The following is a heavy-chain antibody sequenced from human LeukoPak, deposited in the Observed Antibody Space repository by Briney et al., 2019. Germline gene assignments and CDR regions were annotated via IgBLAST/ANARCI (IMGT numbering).Heavy chain of an antibody. J-gene: IGHJ4*02. CDR3: ARGHNSGRYAY. CDR1: GGSFSGYY. Sequence: PSETLSLTCAVYGGSFSGYYWSWIRQPPGKGLEWIGEINHSGSTNYNPSLKGRVTISVDTSKNQFSLKLSSVTAADTAVYYCARGHNSGRYAYWGQGTLVTVSS. V-gene: IGHV4-34*01. CDR2: INHSGST. D-gene: IGHD1-26*01.